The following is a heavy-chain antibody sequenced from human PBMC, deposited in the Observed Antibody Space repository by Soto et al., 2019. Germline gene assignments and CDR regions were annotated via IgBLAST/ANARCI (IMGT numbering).Heavy chain of an antibody. CDR3: AKHSSRFSLDY. J-gene: IGHJ4*02. D-gene: IGHD6-6*01. Sequence: LRLSCVAPGFTFSGQAMAWVRQAPGKGLEWVSTLSNSGTYYADSVTGRFTISRDNSKNTLYLQMNSLRAEDTALYYCAKHSSRFSLDYWGQGTLVTVSS. V-gene: IGHV3-23*01. CDR1: GFTFSGQA. CDR2: LSNSGT.